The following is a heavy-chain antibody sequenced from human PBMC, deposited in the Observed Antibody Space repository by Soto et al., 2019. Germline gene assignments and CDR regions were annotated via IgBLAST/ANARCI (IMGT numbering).Heavy chain of an antibody. CDR1: GYTFTSYA. V-gene: IGHV1-3*01. CDR2: INAGNGNT. J-gene: IGHJ5*02. CDR3: ARRGSAWYVEWFDP. D-gene: IGHD6-19*01. Sequence: GASVKVSCKASGYTFTSYAMHWVRQAPGQRLEWMGWINAGNGNTKYSQKFQGRVTITRDTSASTAYMELSSLRSEDTAVYYCARRGSAWYVEWFDPWGQGTLVTVSS.